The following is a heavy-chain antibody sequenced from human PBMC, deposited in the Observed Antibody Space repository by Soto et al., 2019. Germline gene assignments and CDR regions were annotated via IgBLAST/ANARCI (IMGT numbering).Heavy chain of an antibody. V-gene: IGHV3-30*18. CDR3: AKSINGGYSYGPDV. CDR1: GFTFSSYG. Sequence: GGSLRLSCAASGFTFSSYGMHWVRQAPGKGLEWVAVISYDGSNKYYADSVKGRFTISRDNSKNTLYLQMNSLRAEDTAVYYCAKSINGGYSYGPDVWGQGTTVTVSS. CDR2: ISYDGSNK. D-gene: IGHD5-18*01. J-gene: IGHJ6*02.